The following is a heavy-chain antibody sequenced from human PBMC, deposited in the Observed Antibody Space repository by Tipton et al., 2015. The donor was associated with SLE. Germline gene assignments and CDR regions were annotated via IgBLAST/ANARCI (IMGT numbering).Heavy chain of an antibody. CDR3: ARKQWFGELSAFDI. J-gene: IGHJ3*02. Sequence: LRLSCTVSGGSISSFFRGCIRQPPGKGLEWVGHIYRSGNTNYNPSLKSRVTISVDTSNNQFSLKLNSVTAADTAVYYCARKQWFGELSAFDIWGQGTMVTVSS. CDR1: GGSISSFF. CDR2: IYRSGNT. D-gene: IGHD3-10*01. V-gene: IGHV4-4*08.